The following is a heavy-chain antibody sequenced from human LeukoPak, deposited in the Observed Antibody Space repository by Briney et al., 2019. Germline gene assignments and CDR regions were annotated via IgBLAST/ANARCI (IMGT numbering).Heavy chain of an antibody. CDR2: INPNSGGT. CDR1: GYTFTGYH. D-gene: IGHD5-12*01. CDR3: ARAGGNSGYELGAFDI. Sequence: ASVKVSCKASGYTFTGYHMHWVRQAPGQGLEWMGWINPNSGGTNYAQKFQGRVTMTRDTAISTAYMELSRLRSDDTAVYYCARAGGNSGYELGAFDIWGQGTMVTVSS. J-gene: IGHJ3*02. V-gene: IGHV1-2*02.